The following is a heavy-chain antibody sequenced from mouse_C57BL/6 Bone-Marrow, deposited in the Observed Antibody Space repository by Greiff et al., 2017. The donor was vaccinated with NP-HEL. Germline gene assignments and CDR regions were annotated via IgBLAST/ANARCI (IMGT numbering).Heavy chain of an antibody. CDR3: ARKGAWFAY. Sequence: EVQLVESGGDLVKPGGSLKLSCAASGFTFSSYGMSWVRQTPDKRLEWVATISSGGSYTYYQDSVKGRFTISRDNAKNTLYQQMSSLKSEDTAMYYCARKGAWFAYWGQGTLVTVSA. CDR2: ISSGGSYT. J-gene: IGHJ3*01. V-gene: IGHV5-6*01. CDR1: GFTFSSYG.